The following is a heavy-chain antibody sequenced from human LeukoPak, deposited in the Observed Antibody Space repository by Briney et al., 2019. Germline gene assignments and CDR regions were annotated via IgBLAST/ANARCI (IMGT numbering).Heavy chain of an antibody. CDR3: ARDQVEQWSGVAWYIDY. CDR2: ISYDGRNK. J-gene: IGHJ4*02. V-gene: IGHV3-30*03. Sequence: GRSLRLSCAPSGFTFSNYGMHWVRQAPGKGLEWVAVISYDGRNKYYGDSVKGRFTISRDNSKNTLYLQMNSLRAEDTAVYYCARDQVEQWSGVAWYIDYWGQGTLVTVSS. CDR1: GFTFSNYG. D-gene: IGHD6-19*01.